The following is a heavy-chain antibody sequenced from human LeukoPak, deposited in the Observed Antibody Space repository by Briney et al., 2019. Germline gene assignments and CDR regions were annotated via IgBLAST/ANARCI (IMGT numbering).Heavy chain of an antibody. CDR3: ARISGVVLSDAFDI. V-gene: IGHV1-3*01. CDR2: INAGNGNT. J-gene: IGHJ3*02. CDR1: GYTFTSYA. D-gene: IGHD3-3*01. Sequence: ASVKVSCKASGYTFTSYAMHWVRQAPGQRLEWMGWINAGNGNTKYSQKFQGRVTITRDTSASTAYMELSRLRSEDTAVYYCARISGVVLSDAFDIWGQGTMVTVSS.